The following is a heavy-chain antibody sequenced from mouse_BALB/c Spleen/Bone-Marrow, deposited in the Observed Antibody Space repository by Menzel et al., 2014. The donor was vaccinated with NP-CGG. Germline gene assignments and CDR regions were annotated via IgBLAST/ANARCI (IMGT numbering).Heavy chain of an antibody. J-gene: IGHJ4*01. CDR1: GYTFTSYW. CDR3: TRQYGNYYAMDY. CDR2: IYPSDSYT. V-gene: IGHV1-69*02. D-gene: IGHD2-10*02. Sequence: VQLQQSGAELVRPGASEKVSCKASGYTFTSYWINWVKQRPGQGLEWIGNIYPSDSYTNYNQNFKDKATLTVDKSSSTAYMQPSSPTSEDSAVYYCTRQYGNYYAMDYWGQGTSVTVSS.